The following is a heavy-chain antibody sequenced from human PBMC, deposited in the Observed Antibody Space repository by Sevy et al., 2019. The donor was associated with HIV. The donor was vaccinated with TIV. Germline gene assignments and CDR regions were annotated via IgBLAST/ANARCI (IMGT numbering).Heavy chain of an antibody. J-gene: IGHJ6*03. D-gene: IGHD1-26*01. V-gene: IGHV3-15*01. CDR1: GFTFSNAW. CDR3: TNSGTRRTAGGGSYYSILV. Sequence: GGSLRLWCAASGFTFSNAWMSWVRQAPGKGLEWVGRIKSKTDGGTTDYAAPVKGRFTISRDDSKNTLYLPMNSLKTADLDVYYCTNSGTRRTAGGGSYYSILVCGKGTTVTAS. CDR2: IKSKTDGGTT.